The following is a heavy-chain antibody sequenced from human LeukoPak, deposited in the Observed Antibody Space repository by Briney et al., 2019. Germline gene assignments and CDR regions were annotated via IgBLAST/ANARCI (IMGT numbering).Heavy chain of an antibody. J-gene: IGHJ4*02. Sequence: ASVKVSCKASGGTFSSYAISWVRQAPGQGLEWMGGIIPIFGTANYAQKFQGRVTITADESTSTAYMELSSLRSEDTAVYYCARVPNNRDPHFDYWGQGTLVTVSS. CDR1: GGTFSSYA. D-gene: IGHD1-14*01. V-gene: IGHV1-69*01. CDR2: IIPIFGTA. CDR3: ARVPNNRDPHFDY.